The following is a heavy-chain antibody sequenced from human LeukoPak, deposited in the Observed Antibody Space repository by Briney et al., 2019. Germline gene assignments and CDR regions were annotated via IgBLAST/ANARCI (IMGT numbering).Heavy chain of an antibody. CDR2: IYYSGST. CDR3: ATRRDGYNYDAFDI. D-gene: IGHD5-24*01. V-gene: IGHV4-39*01. J-gene: IGHJ3*02. CDR1: GGSISSGGYY. Sequence: SETLSLTCTVSGGSISSGGYYWSWIRQHPGKGLEWIGSIYYSGSTYYNPSLKSRVTISVDTSKNQFSLKLSSVTAADTAVYYCATRRDGYNYDAFDIWGQGTMVTVSS.